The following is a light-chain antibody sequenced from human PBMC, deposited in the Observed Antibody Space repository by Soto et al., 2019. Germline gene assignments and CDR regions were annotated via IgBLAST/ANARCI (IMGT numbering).Light chain of an antibody. CDR2: RNN. CDR1: SSNIGSNY. J-gene: IGLJ2*01. V-gene: IGLV1-47*01. Sequence: QSVLTQPPSASGTPGQRVTISCDGRSSNIGSNYVYWYQQLPGTAPKLRIYRNNQRPSGVADRLSGTKSGTSASLAISGLRSEDEADYYCAAWDDSLSGHVVFGGGTKLNVL. CDR3: AAWDDSLSGHVV.